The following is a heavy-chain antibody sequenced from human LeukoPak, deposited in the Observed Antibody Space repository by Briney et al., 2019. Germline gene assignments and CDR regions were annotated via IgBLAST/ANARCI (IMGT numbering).Heavy chain of an antibody. V-gene: IGHV3-33*01. CDR2: IWYDGSNK. D-gene: IGHD3-22*01. CDR3: ARDTYYYDSSGYYAYYYYGMDV. CDR1: GFTFSSYG. J-gene: IGHJ6*02. Sequence: PGGSLRLSCAASGFTFSSYGMHWVRQAPGKGLEWVAVIWYDGSNKYYADSVKGRFTISRDNSKNTLYLQMNSLSAEDTAVYYCARDTYYYDSSGYYAYYYYGMDVWGQGTTVTVSS.